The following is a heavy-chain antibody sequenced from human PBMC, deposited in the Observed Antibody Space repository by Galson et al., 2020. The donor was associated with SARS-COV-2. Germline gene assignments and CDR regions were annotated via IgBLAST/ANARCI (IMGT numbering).Heavy chain of an antibody. J-gene: IGHJ4*02. D-gene: IGHD6-19*01. Sequence: SQTLSLTCGVSGYSISSGYYWGWIRQPPGKGLEWIATIYHSGGSFYNPSLVSRVTISVDTSKNQFSLKLTSVTAADTAVYYCARDGAVAGDELDYWGQGTLVTVSS. CDR2: IYHSGGS. CDR1: GYSISSGYY. CDR3: ARDGAVAGDELDY. V-gene: IGHV4-38-2*02.